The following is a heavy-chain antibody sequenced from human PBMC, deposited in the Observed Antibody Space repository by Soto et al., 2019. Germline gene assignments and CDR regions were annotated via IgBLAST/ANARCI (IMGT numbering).Heavy chain of an antibody. CDR1: GYTXISYG. CDR3: ARDHTEWLVHCDY. D-gene: IGHD6-19*01. CDR2: IIAYNNNT. V-gene: IGHV1-18*01. Sequence: SXKVSYTASGYTXISYGIRLVRQAPGQGLEWMGWIIAYNNNTNYAKKLQVRVTMTTDTSTRTAYIELTSLRSDHTAVYYCARDHTEWLVHCDYWGQGTLVTVSS. J-gene: IGHJ4*02.